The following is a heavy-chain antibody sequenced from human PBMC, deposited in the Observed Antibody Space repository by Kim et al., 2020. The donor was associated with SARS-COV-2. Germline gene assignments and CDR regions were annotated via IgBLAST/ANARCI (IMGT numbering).Heavy chain of an antibody. CDR1: GGTFSTFA. V-gene: IGHV1-69*10. CDR2: INPIFGVP. CDR3: ARDRGPSDYGAEY. J-gene: IGHJ1*01. Sequence: SVKVSCKTSGGTFSTFATSWVRQAPGQGLEWMGGINPIFGVPNYAQKFQGRVSITADTSTSTAYMELSSLTSDDTAVYFCARDRGPSDYGAEYWGQGT. D-gene: IGHD4-17*01.